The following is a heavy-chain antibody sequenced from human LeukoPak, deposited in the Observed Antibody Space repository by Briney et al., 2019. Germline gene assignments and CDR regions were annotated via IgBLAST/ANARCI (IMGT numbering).Heavy chain of an antibody. D-gene: IGHD5-24*01. J-gene: IGHJ4*02. V-gene: IGHV4-4*02. CDR2: IYHSGST. CDR3: ARVERWLQDY. CDR1: GGSIGSSTW. Sequence: PSGTLSLTCAVSGGSIGSSTWWSWVRQPPGKGLEWIGEIYHSGSTYYNPSLKSRVTISVDTSKNQFSLKLSSVTAADTAVYYCARVERWLQDYWGQGTLVTVSS.